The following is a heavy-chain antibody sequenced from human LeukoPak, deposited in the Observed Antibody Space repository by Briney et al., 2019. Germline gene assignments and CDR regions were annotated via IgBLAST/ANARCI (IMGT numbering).Heavy chain of an antibody. CDR1: GFTFSSYS. CDR3: ARVTVTMVDY. Sequence: KPAGSLSLSCAASGFTFSSYSMNWVRQAPGKGLEWVSPINSSSSYIYYPDSVKVRFTISRENPKNSLYLQMNSLRAEDTAVYYCARVTVTMVDYGGEGTRVTVSS. D-gene: IGHD3-10*01. J-gene: IGHJ4*02. V-gene: IGHV3-21*01. CDR2: INSSSSYI.